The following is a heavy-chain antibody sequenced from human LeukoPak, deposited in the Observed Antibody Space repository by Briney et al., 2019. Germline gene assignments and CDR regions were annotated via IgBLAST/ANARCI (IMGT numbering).Heavy chain of an antibody. V-gene: IGHV3-30*18. CDR3: AKAKDAYVDY. CDR2: ISYDGSNK. J-gene: IGHJ4*02. CDR1: GFTFSSHG. D-gene: IGHD2-15*01. Sequence: TGGSLRLSCAASGFTFSSHGMSWVRQAPGKGLEWVAVISYDGSNKYYADSVKGRFTISRDNSKNTLYLQMNSLRAEDTAVYYCAKAKDAYVDYWGQGTLVTVSS.